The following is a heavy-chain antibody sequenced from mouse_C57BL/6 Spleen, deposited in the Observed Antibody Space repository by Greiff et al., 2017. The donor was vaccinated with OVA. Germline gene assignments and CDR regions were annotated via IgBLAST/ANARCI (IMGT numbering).Heavy chain of an antibody. Sequence: QVQLLQPGAELVRPGSSVKLSCTASGYTFTSYWMDWVKQTPGQGLEWIGNIYPSDSETYYTQKFKDKATLTVDKSSSTAYMQLSSLTSEDAAVYYCARENSGYPDYWGQGTTLTVSS. CDR2: IYPSDSET. D-gene: IGHD3-2*02. J-gene: IGHJ2*01. CDR3: ARENSGYPDY. CDR1: GYTFTSYW. V-gene: IGHV1-61*01.